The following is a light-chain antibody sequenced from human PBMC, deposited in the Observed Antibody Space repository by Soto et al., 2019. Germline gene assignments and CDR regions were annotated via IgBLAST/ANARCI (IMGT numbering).Light chain of an antibody. J-gene: IGKJ1*01. Sequence: DIQMTQSPSTVSASVGDRITITCRASQSINTWLAWYRQRPGEAPQLLIYDGSTLSMGVPSRFSGSGSGTDFTLFIIRLQPADVATSYCQQYQTYARTFGQGTKVEVK. CDR3: QQYQTYART. CDR2: DGS. V-gene: IGKV1-5*01. CDR1: QSINTW.